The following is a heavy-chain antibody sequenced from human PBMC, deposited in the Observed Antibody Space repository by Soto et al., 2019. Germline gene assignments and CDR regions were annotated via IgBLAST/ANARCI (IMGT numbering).Heavy chain of an antibody. D-gene: IGHD4-17*01. Sequence: GGSLRLSCAASGFTFSSYGMHWVRQAPGKGLERVAVISYDGSNKYYADSVKGRFTISRDNSKNTLYLQMNSLRAEDTAVYYCAKENFYGDPYYYYYYGMDVWGQGTTVTVSS. CDR3: AKENFYGDPYYYYYYGMDV. CDR2: ISYDGSNK. CDR1: GFTFSSYG. J-gene: IGHJ6*02. V-gene: IGHV3-30*18.